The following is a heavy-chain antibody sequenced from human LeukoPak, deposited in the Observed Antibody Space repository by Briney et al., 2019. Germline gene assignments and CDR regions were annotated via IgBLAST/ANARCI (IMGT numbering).Heavy chain of an antibody. J-gene: IGHJ4*02. Sequence: GGSLRLSCAASGFTFSGYAMSWVRQAPGKGLEWVSAVSGSGGSTHYTDSVRGRFTISRHDSKNTLYLQMNSLRVDDTAVYYCAKGRAYSGYGDEAYYFDFWGQGTLVTVSS. CDR1: GFTFSGYA. V-gene: IGHV3-23*01. CDR2: VSGSGGST. D-gene: IGHD5-12*01. CDR3: AKGRAYSGYGDEAYYFDF.